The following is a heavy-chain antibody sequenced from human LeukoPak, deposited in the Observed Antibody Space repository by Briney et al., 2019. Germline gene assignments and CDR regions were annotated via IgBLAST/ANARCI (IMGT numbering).Heavy chain of an antibody. Sequence: ASVKVSCKASGYTFTGYYMHYVRQAPGQGLEWMGWINPNSGGTHYAQKFQGRVTMTRDTSVNTVYMELSRLTSDDTAVYYCAFEFRYWGQGTLVTVSS. D-gene: IGHD3-9*01. J-gene: IGHJ4*02. CDR2: INPNSGGT. CDR1: GYTFTGYY. CDR3: AFEFRY. V-gene: IGHV1-2*02.